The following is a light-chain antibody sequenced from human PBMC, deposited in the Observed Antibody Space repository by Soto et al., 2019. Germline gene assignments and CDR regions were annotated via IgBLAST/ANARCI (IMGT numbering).Light chain of an antibody. V-gene: IGKV1-39*01. Sequence: DIQMTQSPSSLSASVGDRVTITCRASQSINSYLYWYQQKPGKAPKLLIYAASSLQSGIPSRFSGSGSGTDFTLTISSLQPEDFATYYGQQSYSTLTWTFGQATKVEIK. J-gene: IGKJ1*01. CDR2: AAS. CDR1: QSINSY. CDR3: QQSYSTLTWT.